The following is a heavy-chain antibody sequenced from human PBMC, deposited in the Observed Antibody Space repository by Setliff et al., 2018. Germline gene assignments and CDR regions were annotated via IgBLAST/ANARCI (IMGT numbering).Heavy chain of an antibody. J-gene: IGHJ4*02. CDR1: GYILNSYG. CDR2: ISSYNDIT. V-gene: IGHV1-18*01. D-gene: IGHD2-8*01. Sequence: ASVKVSCKASGYILNSYGISWVRQAPGQGLEWMGWISSYNDITNYAQRFQGRVTLTTDMSTSAAYMELRSLGSDDTAVYYCSRLVRFCTRTACQRLSGGEFWGQGTLVTVSS. CDR3: SRLVRFCTRTACQRLSGGEF.